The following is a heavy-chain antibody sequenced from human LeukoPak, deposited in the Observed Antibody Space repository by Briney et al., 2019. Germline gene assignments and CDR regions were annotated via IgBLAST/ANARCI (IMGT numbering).Heavy chain of an antibody. J-gene: IGHJ6*02. CDR2: IYYSGST. CDR1: GGSVSSSVYY. CDR3: ARHGGYSNYLPPYYYYGMDV. Sequence: PSETLSLTCTVSGGSVSSSVYYWGWIRQPPGKGLEWIGSIYYSGSTYYNPSLKSRVTISVDTSKNQFSLKLSSVTAADTAVYYCARHGGYSNYLPPYYYYGMDVWGQGTTVTVSS. D-gene: IGHD4-11*01. V-gene: IGHV4-39*01.